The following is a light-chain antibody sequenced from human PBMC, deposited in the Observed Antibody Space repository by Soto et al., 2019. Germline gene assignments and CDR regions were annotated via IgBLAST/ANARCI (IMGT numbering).Light chain of an antibody. V-gene: IGLV4-69*02. J-gene: IGLJ3*02. CDR3: QTWGTGIEV. CDR2: LNSDGSH. Sequence: QAVVTQSPSASASLGDSVKLTCTLSSGHSSYTIAWHQQQPEKGLRYLMTLNSDGSHSKGDGIPDRFSGSSSGAERYLSISSLQSEDEADYYCQTWGTGIEVFGGGTKLTV. CDR1: SGHSSYT.